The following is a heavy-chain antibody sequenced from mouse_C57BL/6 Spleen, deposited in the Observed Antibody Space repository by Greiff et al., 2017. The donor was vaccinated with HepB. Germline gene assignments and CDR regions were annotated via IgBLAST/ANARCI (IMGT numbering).Heavy chain of an antibody. J-gene: IGHJ2*01. CDR2: ISSGSSTI. V-gene: IGHV5-17*01. CDR3: ARSFYYGSSYFHY. D-gene: IGHD1-1*01. Sequence: EVQGVESGGGLVKPGGSLKLSCAASGFTFSDYGMHWVRQAPEKGLEWVAYISSGSSTIYYADTVKGRFTISRNNAKNTLFLQVTSLRSKDTAMYYCARSFYYGSSYFHYWGQGTTLTVSS. CDR1: GFTFSDYG.